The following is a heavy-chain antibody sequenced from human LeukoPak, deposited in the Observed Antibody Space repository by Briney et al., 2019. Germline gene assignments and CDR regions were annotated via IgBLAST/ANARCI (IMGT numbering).Heavy chain of an antibody. CDR2: ITPSDGST. CDR1: GYTFTNYH. V-gene: IGHV1-46*01. J-gene: IGHJ4*02. D-gene: IGHD6-19*01. CDR3: ARVGGWYQYYFDY. Sequence: ASVKVSCKASGYTFTNYHIYWVRQAPGQGLEWMGMITPSDGSTNYAQKFQGRITMTRDMSTSTVYMELSSLRSEDTAVYYCARVGGWYQYYFDYWGQGTLVAVSS.